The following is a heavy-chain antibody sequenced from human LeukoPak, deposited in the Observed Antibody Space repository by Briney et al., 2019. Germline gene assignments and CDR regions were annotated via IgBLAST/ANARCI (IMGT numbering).Heavy chain of an antibody. CDR1: GYSFTSYW. V-gene: IGHV5-10-1*01. D-gene: IGHD6-13*01. Sequence: GESLKISCKGSGYSFTSYWISWVRQMPGKGLEWMGRIDPSDSYTNYSPSFQGHVTISADKSIGTAYLQWSSLKASDTAMYYCARQTGGIAAAGDFDYWGQGTLVTVSS. CDR3: ARQTGGIAAAGDFDY. J-gene: IGHJ4*02. CDR2: IDPSDSYT.